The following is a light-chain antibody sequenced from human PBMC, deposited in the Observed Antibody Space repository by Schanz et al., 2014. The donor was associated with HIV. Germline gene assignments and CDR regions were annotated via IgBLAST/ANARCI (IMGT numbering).Light chain of an antibody. Sequence: IQMTQSPSTLSASVGDRVTITCRASQSIGNSLAWYQQKPGRAPKLLIYKASNLESGVPSRFIGRGSGTEFTLTITRLQPDDFAIYYCQQYSDYPLTFGPGSTVDV. V-gene: IGKV1-5*03. CDR2: KAS. CDR3: QQYSDYPLT. J-gene: IGKJ3*01. CDR1: QSIGNS.